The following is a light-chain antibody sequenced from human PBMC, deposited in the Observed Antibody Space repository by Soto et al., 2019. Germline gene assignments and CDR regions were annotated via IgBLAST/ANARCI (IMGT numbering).Light chain of an antibody. CDR2: AAS. J-gene: IGKJ4*01. V-gene: IGKV1-9*01. CDR3: QQHNSYPLT. CDR1: QGISSY. Sequence: DIQLTQSPSFLSASLGDRVTITCRASQGISSYLAGYQQKPGKAPKLLIYAASTLQSGVPSRFSGSGSGTEFTLTISSLQPEDFATYYCQQHNSYPLTFGGGTKVEIK.